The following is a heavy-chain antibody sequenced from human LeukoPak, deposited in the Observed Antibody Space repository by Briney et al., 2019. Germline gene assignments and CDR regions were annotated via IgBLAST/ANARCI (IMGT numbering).Heavy chain of an antibody. V-gene: IGHV4-34*01. D-gene: IGHD3-9*01. CDR1: GGSFSGYY. CDR2: VNHSGST. Sequence: SETLSLTCAVYGGSFSGYYWSWIRQPPGKGLEWIGEVNHSGSTNYNPSLKNRVTISVDTSKNQFSLKLSSVTAADTAVYYCARGPNLLRYFDWLLKYWGQGTLVTVSS. J-gene: IGHJ4*02. CDR3: ARGPNLLRYFDWLLKY.